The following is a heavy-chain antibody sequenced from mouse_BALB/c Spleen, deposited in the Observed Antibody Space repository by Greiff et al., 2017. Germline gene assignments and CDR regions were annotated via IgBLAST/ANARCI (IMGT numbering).Heavy chain of an antibody. J-gene: IGHJ4*01. V-gene: IGHV1S137*01. CDR3: ARLGYGGGAAMDY. CDR1: GYTFTDYA. D-gene: IGHD2-2*01. Sequence: QVQLQESGAELVRPGVSVKISCKGTGYTFTDYAMYWVKQSHAKSLEWIGVICTYYGDASYNQKFKGKATLTVDKSSSTAYMELARLTSEDSAIYYCARLGYGGGAAMDYWGRGASVTVSS. CDR2: ICTYYGDA.